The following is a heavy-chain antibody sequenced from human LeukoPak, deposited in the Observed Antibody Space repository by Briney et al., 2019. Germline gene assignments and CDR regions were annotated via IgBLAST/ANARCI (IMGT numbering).Heavy chain of an antibody. CDR2: ISSSSSTI. J-gene: IGHJ4*02. V-gene: IGHV3-48*04. D-gene: IGHD2-2*01. CDR1: GFTFNNYS. CDR3: ARVAIPAANKLTDY. Sequence: GGSLRLSCAASGFTFNNYSMNWVRQAPGKGLEWVSYISSSSSTIYYADSVKGRFTISRDNAKNSLYLQMNSLRAEDTAVYYCARVAIPAANKLTDYWGQGTLVTVSS.